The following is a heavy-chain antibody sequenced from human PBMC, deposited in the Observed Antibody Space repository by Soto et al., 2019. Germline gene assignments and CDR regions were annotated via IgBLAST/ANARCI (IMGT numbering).Heavy chain of an antibody. V-gene: IGHV3-23*01. CDR3: AKGHIGSGYDLAY. D-gene: IGHD5-12*01. CDR1: GFTFSNYA. Sequence: EVQLLDSGGGLVQPGGSLRLSCAASGFTFSNYAMNWVRQAPGKGLDWVSAISGSGGSTYYADSVKGRFTISRDNSKNTLYLQMSSLRAEDTAVYYCAKGHIGSGYDLAYWGQGTLVTVSS. J-gene: IGHJ4*02. CDR2: ISGSGGST.